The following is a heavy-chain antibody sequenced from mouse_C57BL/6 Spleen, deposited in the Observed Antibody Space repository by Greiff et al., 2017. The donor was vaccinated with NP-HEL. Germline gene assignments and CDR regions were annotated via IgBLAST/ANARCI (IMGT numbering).Heavy chain of an antibody. V-gene: IGHV14-4*01. CDR2: IDPENGDT. CDR1: GFNIKDDY. CDR3: TKGGFAY. J-gene: IGHJ3*01. Sequence: VQLKESGAELVRPGASVKLSCTASGFNIKDDYMHWVKQRPEQGLEWIGWIDPENGDTEYASKFQGKATITADTSSTTAYLQLSSLTSEDTAVYYCTKGGFAYWGQGTLVTVSA.